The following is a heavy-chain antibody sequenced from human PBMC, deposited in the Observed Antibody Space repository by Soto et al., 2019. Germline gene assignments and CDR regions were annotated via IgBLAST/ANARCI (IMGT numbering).Heavy chain of an antibody. CDR2: MNVNTDST. Sequence: QVQLVQSGAEVRTPGSSLTVSCKAIGFAFTTNDIHWVRQAPGQRLEWMGWMNVNTDSTDSAEDFEGSHLMTWNTSMSTAYHELTGLTSKDTAVDYCAREGVEVASIRLVPWGQGTHVTVS. J-gene: IGHJ5*02. D-gene: IGHD3-3*02. CDR1: GFAFTTND. CDR3: AREGVEVASIRLVP. V-gene: IGHV1-8*02.